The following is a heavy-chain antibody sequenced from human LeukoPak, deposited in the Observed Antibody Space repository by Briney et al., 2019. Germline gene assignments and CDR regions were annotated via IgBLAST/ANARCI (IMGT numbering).Heavy chain of an antibody. J-gene: IGHJ4*02. CDR1: GYTFISYY. Sequence: ASVKVSCKASGYTFISYYIHWVRQAPGQGLDWMGIINPSGGTTSYAQKFQGRVTMTRDTSTSTVHMELSSLRSEDTAVYYCARWDYFDSSVNDYWGQGTQVTVSS. V-gene: IGHV1-46*01. D-gene: IGHD3-22*01. CDR3: ARWDYFDSSVNDY. CDR2: INPSGGTT.